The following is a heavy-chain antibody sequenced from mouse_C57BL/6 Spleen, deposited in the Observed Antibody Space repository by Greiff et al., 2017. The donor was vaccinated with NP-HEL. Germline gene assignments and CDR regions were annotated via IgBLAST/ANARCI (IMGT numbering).Heavy chain of an antibody. J-gene: IGHJ3*01. CDR2: IDPSDSYT. CDR3: ANDFTFAY. V-gene: IGHV1-59*01. CDR1: GYTFTSYW. D-gene: IGHD2-4*01. Sequence: QVQLQQPGAELVRPGTSVKLSCKASGYTFTSYWMHWVKQRPGQGLEWIGVIDPSDSYTNYNQKFKGKATLTVDTSSSTAYMQLSSLTSEDSAVYYCANDFTFAYWGQGTLVTVSA.